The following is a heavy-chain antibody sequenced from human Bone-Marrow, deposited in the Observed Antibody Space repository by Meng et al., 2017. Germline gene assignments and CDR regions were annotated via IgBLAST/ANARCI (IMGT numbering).Heavy chain of an antibody. Sequence: GESLKIPCAASEFNFRTYAMHWVRQAPGKGLEWVTVISYDGSDKMYADSVKGRFTSSRDNSKNTLYLQMNSLRIEDTAVYFCARGDWVEYYYGSGQNYYYGMDVWGQGTTVTVSS. J-gene: IGHJ6*02. CDR2: ISYDGSDK. CDR1: EFNFRTYA. D-gene: IGHD3-10*01. V-gene: IGHV3-30*01. CDR3: ARGDWVEYYYGSGQNYYYGMDV.